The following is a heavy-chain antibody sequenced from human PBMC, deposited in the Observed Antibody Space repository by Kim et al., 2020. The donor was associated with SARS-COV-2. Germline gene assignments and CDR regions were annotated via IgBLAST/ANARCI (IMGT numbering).Heavy chain of an antibody. J-gene: IGHJ4*02. CDR1: GFTFSSYA. Sequence: GGSLRLSCAASGFTFSSYAMSWVRQAPGKGLEWVSAISGSGGRTYYADSVKGRFTISRDNSKNTLYLQMNSLRAEDTAVYYCATRIVCSFDYLGEGTLVTVCS. CDR2: ISGSGGRT. V-gene: IGHV3-23*01. CDR3: ATRIVCSFDY. D-gene: IGHD1-26*01.